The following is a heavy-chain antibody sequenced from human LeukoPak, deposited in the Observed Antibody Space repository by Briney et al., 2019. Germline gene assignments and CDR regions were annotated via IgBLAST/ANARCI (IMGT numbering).Heavy chain of an antibody. J-gene: IGHJ4*02. Sequence: PSETLSLTCTVSGGSISSYYWSWIRQPPGKGLEWIGYIYYSGSTNYNPSLKSRVTISIDTSKKQFSLRLRSVAAADTAVYFCARGLSSTRRESDYWGQGTLVTVSS. CDR3: ARGLSSTRRESDY. CDR1: GGSISSYY. D-gene: IGHD2-2*01. V-gene: IGHV4-59*01. CDR2: IYYSGST.